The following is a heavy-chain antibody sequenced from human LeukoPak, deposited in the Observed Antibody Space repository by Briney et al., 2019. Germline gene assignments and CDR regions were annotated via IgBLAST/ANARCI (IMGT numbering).Heavy chain of an antibody. CDR2: ISGSGGST. J-gene: IGHJ4*02. CDR3: RWAPGYSSGWYLVDY. Sequence: PGGSLRLSCAASGFTFSSYGMSWVRQAPGKGLEWVSAISGSGGSTYYADSVKGRFTISRDNSKNTLYLQMNSLRAEDTAVYYCRWAPGYSSGWYLVDYWGQGTLVTVSS. V-gene: IGHV3-23*01. D-gene: IGHD6-19*01. CDR1: GFTFSSYG.